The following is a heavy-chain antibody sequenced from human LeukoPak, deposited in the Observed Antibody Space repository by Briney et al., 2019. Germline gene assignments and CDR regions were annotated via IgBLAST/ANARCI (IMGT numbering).Heavy chain of an antibody. D-gene: IGHD4-11*01. CDR3: ARDGSVTSWFDP. V-gene: IGHV4-61*02. J-gene: IGHJ5*02. Sequence: SETLSLTCNVSGGSMSNIYYWSWIRQPAGKGLEWIGRIYPSGSTNYNPSLKSRVTISVDTSKNQFSLKLSSVTAADTAVYYCARDGSVTSWFDPWGQGTLVTVSS. CDR1: GGSMSNIYY. CDR2: IYPSGST.